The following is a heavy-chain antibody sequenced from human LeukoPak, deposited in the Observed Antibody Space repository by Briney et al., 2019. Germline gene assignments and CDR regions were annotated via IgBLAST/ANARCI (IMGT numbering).Heavy chain of an antibody. CDR1: GFTFSSYP. Sequence: GGCLRLSCAASGFTFSSYPISWVRQAPGKGLEWFSAISRSPPLTYYAESVKGLFTISRDTSNITVYLHMNSLIVEDTAIYYCAARIRKTMIVIGWGQGTLVTVSS. J-gene: IGHJ4*02. CDR3: AARIRKTMIVIG. D-gene: IGHD3-22*01. CDR2: ISRSPPLT. V-gene: IGHV3-23*01.